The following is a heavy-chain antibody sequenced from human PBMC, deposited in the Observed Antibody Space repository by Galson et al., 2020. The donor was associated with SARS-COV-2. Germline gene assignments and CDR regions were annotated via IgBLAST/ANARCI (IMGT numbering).Heavy chain of an antibody. CDR2: IKSKGDGGTT. J-gene: IGHJ5*02. CDR3: STGAGIYYYVSGGCWAFDH. Sequence: GGSLRLSCAVSGFPFSNVYMNWVRQAPGKGLEWVGRIKSKGDGGTTDYAKPVRGRFTISRDDSKNILFLQMNSLKMEDTAMYFCSTGAGIYYYVSGGCWAFDHWGQGTLVTVSS. D-gene: IGHD3-22*01. V-gene: IGHV3-15*01. CDR1: GFPFSNVY.